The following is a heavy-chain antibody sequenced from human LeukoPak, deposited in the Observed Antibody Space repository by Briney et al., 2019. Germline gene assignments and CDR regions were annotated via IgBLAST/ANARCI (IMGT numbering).Heavy chain of an antibody. D-gene: IGHD3-22*01. CDR2: ISSSGSTI. J-gene: IGHJ4*02. Sequence: GSLRLSCAASGFTFSDYYMSWIRQAPGKGLEWVSYISSSGSTIYYADSVKGRFTISRDNAKNSLYLQMNSLRAEDTAVYYCARALQYYYDSSGTFGYWGQGTLVTVSS. CDR1: GFTFSDYY. CDR3: ARALQYYYDSSGTFGY. V-gene: IGHV3-11*01.